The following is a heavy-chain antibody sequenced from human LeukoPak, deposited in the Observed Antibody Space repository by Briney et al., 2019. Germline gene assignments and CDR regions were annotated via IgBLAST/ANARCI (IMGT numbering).Heavy chain of an antibody. Sequence: GGSLRLSCAASGFTFSSYAMHWVRQASGKGLEWVAVISYDGSNKYYADSVKGRFTISRDNSKNTLYLQMNSLRAEDTAVYYCARDSPYYDYVWGSYRWVKLDYWGQGTLVTVSS. V-gene: IGHV3-30*04. CDR3: ARDSPYYDYVWGSYRWVKLDY. D-gene: IGHD3-16*02. CDR1: GFTFSSYA. CDR2: ISYDGSNK. J-gene: IGHJ4*02.